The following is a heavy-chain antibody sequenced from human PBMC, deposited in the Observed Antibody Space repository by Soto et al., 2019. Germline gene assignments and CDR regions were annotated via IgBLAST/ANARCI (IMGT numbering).Heavy chain of an antibody. D-gene: IGHD6-19*01. CDR3: ASGRVHPIAVYYYYGMDV. J-gene: IGHJ6*02. V-gene: IGHV1-2*02. Sequence: ASVKVSCKASGYTFTGYYMHWVRQAPGQGLEWMGWIKPNSGGTNYAQKFQSRVTMTRDTSISTAYMELSRLRSDDTAVYYCASGRVHPIAVYYYYGMDVWGQGTTVTVSS. CDR2: IKPNSGGT. CDR1: GYTFTGYY.